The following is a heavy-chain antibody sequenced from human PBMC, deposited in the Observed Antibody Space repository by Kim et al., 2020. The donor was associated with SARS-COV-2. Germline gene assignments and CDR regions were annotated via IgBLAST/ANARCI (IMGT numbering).Heavy chain of an antibody. V-gene: IGHV3-23*01. CDR2: ST. J-gene: IGHJ4*02. CDR3: AKREGSGHFDY. Sequence: STKYADSVGARFIIPRDDSTNTLFLQMNDLGAEDTAVYYCAKREGSGHFDYWGQGTLVTVSS.